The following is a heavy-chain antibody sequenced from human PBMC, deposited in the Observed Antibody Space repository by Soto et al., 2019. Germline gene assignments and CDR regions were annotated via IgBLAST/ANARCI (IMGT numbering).Heavy chain of an antibody. J-gene: IGHJ4*02. CDR1: GFTFSSYA. CDR3: GNRTAVAGTAIDY. V-gene: IGHV3-23*01. Sequence: GSLRLSCAASGFTFSSYAMSWVRQAPGKGLEWASAISGSGGSTYYADSVKGRFTISRDNSKNTLYLQMNSLRAEDTAVYYCGNRTAVAGTAIDYWGQGTLVRVSS. CDR2: ISGSGGST. D-gene: IGHD6-19*01.